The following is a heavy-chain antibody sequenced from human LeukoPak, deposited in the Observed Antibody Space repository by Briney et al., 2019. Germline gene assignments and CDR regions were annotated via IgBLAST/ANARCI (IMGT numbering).Heavy chain of an antibody. V-gene: IGHV4-34*01. D-gene: IGHD2-15*01. CDR1: GASLRGSY. CDR3: AGRVVLAALGY. Sequence: SETLSLTCAVQGASLRGSYWSWIRQPPGKGLQWIGQIDHSGSTHSIPSLKSRVTMSVDTSKTQFSLKLTSVTAADTAVYYCAGRVVLAALGYWGQGDLVTVSS. CDR2: IDHSGST. J-gene: IGHJ4*02.